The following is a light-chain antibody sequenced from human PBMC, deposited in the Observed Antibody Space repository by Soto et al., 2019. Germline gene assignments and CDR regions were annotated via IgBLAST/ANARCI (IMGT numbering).Light chain of an antibody. V-gene: IGKV3-20*01. J-gene: IGKJ5*01. CDR1: QSVSSSY. CDR2: GAS. Sequence: VVKQSAGTLSLSPGARATLSCRASQSVSSSYLAWYQQPPGQAPRLLIYGASSRATGIPDRFSGIGSGTDFTLTISRLEPEDFALYDCQHFGSPVTFGQGTRLDNK. CDR3: QHFGSPVT.